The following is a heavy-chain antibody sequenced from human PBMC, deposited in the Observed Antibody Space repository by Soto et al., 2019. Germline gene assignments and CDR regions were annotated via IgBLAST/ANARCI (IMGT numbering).Heavy chain of an antibody. CDR3: ARVPVTKNQYYFDY. Sequence: GGSLRLSCAASGFTFSSYSMNWVRQAPGKGLEWVSYISSSSSTIYYADSVKGRFTISRDNAKNSLYLQMNSLRDEDTAVYYCARVPVTKNQYYFDYWGQGTLVTVSS. CDR2: ISSSSSTI. CDR1: GFTFSSYS. J-gene: IGHJ4*02. V-gene: IGHV3-48*02.